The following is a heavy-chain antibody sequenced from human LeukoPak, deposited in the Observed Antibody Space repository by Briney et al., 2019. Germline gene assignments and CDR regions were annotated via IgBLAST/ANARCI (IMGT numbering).Heavy chain of an antibody. Sequence: GGSLRLSCAASGFTFSNYGMHWVRQAPGKGLEWVALISYDGTNKYYAGSVKGRFTISRDSSKNTLYLQMNNLRVEDTAVYYCAKDRGTISESFWYFHLWGRGAPVTVSS. V-gene: IGHV3-30*18. J-gene: IGHJ2*01. CDR1: GFTFSNYG. D-gene: IGHD3-16*01. CDR2: ISYDGTNK. CDR3: AKDRGTISESFWYFHL.